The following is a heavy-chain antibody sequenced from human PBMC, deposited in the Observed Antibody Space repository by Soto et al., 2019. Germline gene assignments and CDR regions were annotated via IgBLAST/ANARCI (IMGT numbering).Heavy chain of an antibody. D-gene: IGHD3-3*01. CDR3: ARTIFGVVPYRGGNDY. Sequence: GGSLRLSCAASGFTFSSYAMSWVRQAPGKGLEWVSAISGSGGSTYYADSVKGRFTISRDNSKNTLYLQMNSLRAEDTAVYYCARTIFGVVPYRGGNDYWGQGTLVTVSS. CDR2: ISGSGGST. V-gene: IGHV3-23*01. J-gene: IGHJ4*02. CDR1: GFTFSSYA.